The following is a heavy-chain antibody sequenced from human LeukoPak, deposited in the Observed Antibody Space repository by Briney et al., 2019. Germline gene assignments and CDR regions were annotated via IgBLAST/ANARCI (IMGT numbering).Heavy chain of an antibody. J-gene: IGHJ4*02. V-gene: IGHV3-74*01. D-gene: IGHD2-21*02. CDR2: IKSDGSST. CDR3: ARDPYCGGDCYSDY. Sequence: GGSLRLSCAASGFTFSNYWMHWVRQAPGKGLVWVSRIKSDGSSTSYADSAKGRFTISRDNAKNTLYLQMNSLRAEDTAVYYCARDPYCGGDCYSDYWGQGTLVTVSS. CDR1: GFTFSNYW.